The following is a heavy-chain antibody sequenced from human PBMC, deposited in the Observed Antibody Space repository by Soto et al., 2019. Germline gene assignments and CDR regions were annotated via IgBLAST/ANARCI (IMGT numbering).Heavy chain of an antibody. CDR2: ISWNSGTI. J-gene: IGHJ6*02. V-gene: IGHV3-9*01. Sequence: GGSLRLACAASGFSLEDYAMHWVRQAPGKGLEWVSGISWNSGTIGYADSVRGRFTISRDNAKNSLYLQMNSLRAEDTAVYYCARPNRHYYYYGMDVWGQGTTVTVSS. CDR3: ARPNRHYYYYGMDV. D-gene: IGHD7-27*01. CDR1: GFSLEDYA.